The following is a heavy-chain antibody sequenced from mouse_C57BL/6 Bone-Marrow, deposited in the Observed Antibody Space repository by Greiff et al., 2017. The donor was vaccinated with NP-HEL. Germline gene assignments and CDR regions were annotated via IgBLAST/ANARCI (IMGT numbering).Heavy chain of an antibody. CDR2: IYPGSGNT. Sequence: VQLQQSGAELVRPGASVKLSCKASGYTFTDYYINWVKQRPGQGLEWIARIYPGSGNTYYNEKFKGKATLTAEKSSSTAYMQLSSLTSEDSAVYFCARSRANWDAPFAYWGQGTLVTVSA. J-gene: IGHJ3*01. CDR1: GYTFTDYY. V-gene: IGHV1-76*01. D-gene: IGHD4-1*01. CDR3: ARSRANWDAPFAY.